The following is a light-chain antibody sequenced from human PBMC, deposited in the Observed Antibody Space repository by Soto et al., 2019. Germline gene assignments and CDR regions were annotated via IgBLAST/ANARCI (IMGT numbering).Light chain of an antibody. CDR2: GAS. Sequence: EVVMRQSPATLSVSPGEGATLSCRASQSVSSYLAWYQQKPGQAPRLLINGASTRAIGIPARFSGSGSGTEFTLTISSLQSEDSAVYYCQQYNTWPRTFGQGTKVDI. CDR1: QSVSSY. CDR3: QQYNTWPRT. V-gene: IGKV3-15*01. J-gene: IGKJ1*01.